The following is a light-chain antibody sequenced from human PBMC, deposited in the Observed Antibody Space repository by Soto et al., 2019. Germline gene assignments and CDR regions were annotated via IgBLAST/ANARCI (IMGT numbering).Light chain of an antibody. CDR1: SSDVGSYNR. Sequence: QSALTQPPSVSGSPGQSVTISCTGTSSDVGSYNRVSWYQQPPGTAPKLMLYEVNNRPSGVPDRFSGSKSGNTASLTISGLQAEDEADYYCCLYTTSSKGVFGGGTKVTVL. J-gene: IGLJ2*01. CDR3: CLYTTSSKGV. V-gene: IGLV2-18*01. CDR2: EVN.